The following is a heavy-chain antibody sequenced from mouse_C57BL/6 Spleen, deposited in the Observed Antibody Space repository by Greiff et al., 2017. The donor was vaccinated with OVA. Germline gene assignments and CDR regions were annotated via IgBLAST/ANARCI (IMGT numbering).Heavy chain of an antibody. D-gene: IGHD2-4*01. V-gene: IGHV3-1*01. CDR3: ARKDYDDAMDY. J-gene: IGHJ4*01. CDR1: GYSITSGYD. CDR2: ISYSGST. Sequence: DVHLVESGPGMVKPSQSLSLTCTVTGYSITSGYDWHWIRHFPGNKLEWMGYISYSGSTNYNPSLKSRISITHDTSKNHFFLKLNSVTTEDTATYYCARKDYDDAMDYWGQGTSVTVSS.